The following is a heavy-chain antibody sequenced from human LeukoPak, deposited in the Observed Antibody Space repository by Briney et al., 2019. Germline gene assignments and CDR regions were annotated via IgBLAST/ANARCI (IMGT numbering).Heavy chain of an antibody. CDR2: ISSSSDYI. CDR1: GFTFSGYS. D-gene: IGHD3-10*02. CDR3: AELGITMIGGV. Sequence: GGSLRLSCAASGFTFSGYSMNWVRHAPGRGREWVSSISSSSDYIYYADSVKGRFTISRDNAKNPLYLQMNSLRAEDTAVYYCAELGITMIGGVWGKGTTVTISS. V-gene: IGHV3-21*01. J-gene: IGHJ6*04.